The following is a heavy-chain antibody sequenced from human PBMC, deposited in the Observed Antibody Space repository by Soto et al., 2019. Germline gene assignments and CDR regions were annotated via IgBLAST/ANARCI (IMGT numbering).Heavy chain of an antibody. V-gene: IGHV3-13*01. Sequence: GGSLRLSCASSGFTFSSYDMHWVRQATGKGLEWVSAIGTAGDTYYPGSVKGRFTISRENAKNSLYLQMNSLGAEDTAVYYCARGGSSSWYDFWFDPWGQGTLVTVSS. CDR2: IGTAGDT. CDR1: GFTFSSYD. CDR3: ARGGSSSWYDFWFDP. J-gene: IGHJ5*02. D-gene: IGHD6-13*01.